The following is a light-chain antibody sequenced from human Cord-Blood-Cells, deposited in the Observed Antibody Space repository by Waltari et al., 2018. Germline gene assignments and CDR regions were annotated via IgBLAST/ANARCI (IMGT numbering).Light chain of an antibody. CDR2: GAS. Sequence: EILMTQSPATLSVSPGERATLSCRARQSVSSNLAWYQQKPGQAPRLLIYGASTRATGIPARFSGSGSGTEFTLTISSLQSEDCAVYYCQQYNNWPPYTFGQGTKLEIK. CDR1: QSVSSN. V-gene: IGKV3-15*01. J-gene: IGKJ2*01. CDR3: QQYNNWPPYT.